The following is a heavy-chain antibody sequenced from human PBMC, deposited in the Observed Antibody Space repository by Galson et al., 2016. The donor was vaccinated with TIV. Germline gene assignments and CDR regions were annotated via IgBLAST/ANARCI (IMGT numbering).Heavy chain of an antibody. D-gene: IGHD3-22*01. CDR3: ATVAWFPGLSLAS. CDR1: GYTLSEIA. J-gene: IGHJ5*01. Sequence: SVKVSCKVSGYTLSEIAMHWVRQAPGKGLEWMGGFDPEAGRTIYAQKFHGRVTVTEGTATDTAYMEVNNLRSDDTAVYYCATVAWFPGLSLASWGHGTLVTVSS. V-gene: IGHV1-24*01. CDR2: FDPEAGRT.